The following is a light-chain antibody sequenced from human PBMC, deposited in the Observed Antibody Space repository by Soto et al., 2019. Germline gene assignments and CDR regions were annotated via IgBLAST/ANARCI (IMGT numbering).Light chain of an antibody. V-gene: IGLV2-14*03. CDR3: SSYTSSNTVL. CDR1: SSDVGAYNY. J-gene: IGLJ2*01. CDR2: DVS. Sequence: QSVLTQPASVSGSPGQSITISCTGTSSDVGAYNYVSWYQHYPGRAPKLMIYDVSNRPSGVSVRFSGSKSGSTASLTISGLQAEDESDYYCSSYTSSNTVLFGGGTKLTVL.